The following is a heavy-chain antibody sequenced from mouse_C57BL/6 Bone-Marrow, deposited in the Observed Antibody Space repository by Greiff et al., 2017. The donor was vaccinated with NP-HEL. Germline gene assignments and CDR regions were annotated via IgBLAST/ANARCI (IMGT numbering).Heavy chain of an antibody. J-gene: IGHJ4*01. Sequence: VQLQESGAELARPGASVKLSCKASGYTFTSYGISWVKQRTGQGLEWIGEIYPRSGNTYYNEKFKGKATLTADKSSSTAYMELRSLTSEDSAVYFCARVRGGNYAMDYWGQGTSVTVSS. V-gene: IGHV1-81*01. CDR2: IYPRSGNT. CDR1: GYTFTSYG. D-gene: IGHD1-1*02. CDR3: ARVRGGNYAMDY.